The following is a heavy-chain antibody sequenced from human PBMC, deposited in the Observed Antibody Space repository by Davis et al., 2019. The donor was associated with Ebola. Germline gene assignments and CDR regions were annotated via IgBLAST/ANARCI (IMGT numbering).Heavy chain of an antibody. CDR1: GYTFTSYG. V-gene: IGHV1-18*04. D-gene: IGHD3-10*01. J-gene: IGHJ4*02. Sequence: ASVKVSCKASGYTFTSYGISWVRQAPGQGLEWMGWISAYNGNTNYAQKLQGRVTMTTDTSTSTAYMELRSLRSDDTAVYYCARAPLWFGELLSGYYFDYWGQGTLVTVSS. CDR3: ARAPLWFGELLSGYYFDY. CDR2: ISAYNGNT.